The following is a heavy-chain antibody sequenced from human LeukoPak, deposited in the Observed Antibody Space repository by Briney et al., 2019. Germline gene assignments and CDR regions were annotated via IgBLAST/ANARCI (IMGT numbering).Heavy chain of an antibody. CDR3: ARTTYCSSTSCPLMDV. Sequence: SETLSLTCAVYGGSFSGYYWSWIRQPPGKGLEWIAEINHSGSTNYNPSLKSRVTISVDTSKNQFSLKLSSVTAADTAVYYCARTTYCSSTSCPLMDVWGKGTTVTVSS. CDR1: GGSFSGYY. CDR2: INHSGST. V-gene: IGHV4-34*01. D-gene: IGHD2-2*01. J-gene: IGHJ6*03.